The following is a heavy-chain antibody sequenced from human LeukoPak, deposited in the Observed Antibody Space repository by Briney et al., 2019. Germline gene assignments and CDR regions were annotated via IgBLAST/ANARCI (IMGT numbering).Heavy chain of an antibody. CDR3: ARDKRHSYGRYFEH. V-gene: IGHV4-59*01. CDR1: GDSISTYH. CDR2: MQSTGVS. D-gene: IGHD5-18*01. J-gene: IGHJ4*02. Sequence: PSETLSLTCSVSGDSISTYHWNWIRESPGKGLEWIAYMQSTGVSKYNPSLKSRVTMVVDMSRNQVVLNLSSVTAADTAVYYCARDKRHSYGRYFEHWGQGILVTVSS.